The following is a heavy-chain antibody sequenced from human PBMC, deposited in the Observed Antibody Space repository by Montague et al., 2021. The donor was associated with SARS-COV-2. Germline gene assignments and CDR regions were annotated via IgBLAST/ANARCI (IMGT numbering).Heavy chain of an antibody. CDR3: ARAPHYDFWSGYYLGEGYYYYYMDV. J-gene: IGHJ6*03. CDR2: IYTSGST. CDR1: GGSISSGSYY. V-gene: IGHV4-61*02. D-gene: IGHD3-3*01. Sequence: TLSLTRTVSGGSISSGSYYWSWIRRPAGKGLEWIGRIYTSGSTNYXPSLKSRVTISVDTSKNQFSLKLSSVTAADTAVYYCARAPHYDFWSGYYLGEGYYYYYMDVWGKGTTVTVSS.